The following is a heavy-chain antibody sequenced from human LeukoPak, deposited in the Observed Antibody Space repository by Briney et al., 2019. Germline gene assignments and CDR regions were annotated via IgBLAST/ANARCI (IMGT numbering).Heavy chain of an antibody. CDR3: ARVDPDSSSTLEVFDY. J-gene: IGHJ4*02. V-gene: IGHV4-59*01. D-gene: IGHD6-6*01. Sequence: PSETLSLTCTVSGGSISYYYWTWIRQSPGKGLEWIGYVYHSGSTNYNPSLKSRVTISVDTSKNQFSLKLSSVTAADTAVYYCARVDPDSSSTLEVFDYRGQGTLVTVSS. CDR1: GGSISYYY. CDR2: VYHSGST.